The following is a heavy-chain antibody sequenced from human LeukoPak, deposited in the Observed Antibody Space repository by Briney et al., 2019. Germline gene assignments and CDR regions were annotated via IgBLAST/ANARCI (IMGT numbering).Heavy chain of an antibody. V-gene: IGHV3-23*01. CDR3: AKSRIVDRRGYFDY. D-gene: IGHD3-10*01. Sequence: GGSLRLPCVASGFTFNIYPTTWVRQSPGKAREWVATIGTSGDTYYADSVKGRFTISRDDLKNTLYLQMHSLGAEETAVYYCAKSRIVDRRGYFDYWGQGTLATVSS. CDR2: IGTSGDT. CDR1: GFTFNIYP. J-gene: IGHJ4*02.